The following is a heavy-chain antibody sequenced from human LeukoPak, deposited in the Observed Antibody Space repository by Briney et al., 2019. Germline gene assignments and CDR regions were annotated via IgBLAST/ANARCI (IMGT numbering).Heavy chain of an antibody. D-gene: IGHD4-23*01. Sequence: GGSLTLSCAVSGFTFSSYSMNWVRQAPGKVLEWVASISSSGNYIYYADSVKGRFTISRDNAKNSLYLQMNSLRAEDTAVYYCVKAPTVVTYWYFDLWGRGTLVTVSS. CDR3: VKAPTVVTYWYFDL. CDR1: GFTFSSYS. CDR2: ISSSGNYI. J-gene: IGHJ2*01. V-gene: IGHV3-21*01.